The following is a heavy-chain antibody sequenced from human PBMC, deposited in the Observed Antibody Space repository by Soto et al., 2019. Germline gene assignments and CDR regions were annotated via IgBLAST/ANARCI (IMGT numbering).Heavy chain of an antibody. D-gene: IGHD6-13*01. CDR1: GFTFSYYY. J-gene: IGHJ6*02. CDR2: ISSSSSYT. Sequence: GGSLRLSCAASGFTFSYYYMSWIRQAPGKGLEWVSYISSSSSYTNYADSVKGRFTISRDNAKNSLYLQMNSLRAEDTAVYYCARAQGSSWAYGMDVWGQGTTVTVSS. V-gene: IGHV3-11*06. CDR3: ARAQGSSWAYGMDV.